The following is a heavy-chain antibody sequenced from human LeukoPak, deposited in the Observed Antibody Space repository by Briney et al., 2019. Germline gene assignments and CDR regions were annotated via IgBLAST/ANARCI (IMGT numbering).Heavy chain of an antibody. D-gene: IGHD1-26*01. CDR1: GGSFSGYY. J-gene: IGHJ4*02. Sequence: SETLSLTCAVYGGSFSGYYWSWIRQPPGEGLEWIGEINHSGSTNYNPSLKSRVTISVDTSKNQFSLKLSSVTAADTAVYYCARGEVGATTSFDYWGQGTLVTVSS. CDR2: INHSGST. CDR3: ARGEVGATTSFDY. V-gene: IGHV4-34*01.